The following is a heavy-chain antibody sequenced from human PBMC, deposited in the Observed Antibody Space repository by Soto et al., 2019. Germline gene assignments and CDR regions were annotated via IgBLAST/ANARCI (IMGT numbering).Heavy chain of an antibody. CDR3: ARDRVESGYPEYFQH. J-gene: IGHJ1*01. Sequence: GGSLRLSCAASGFTVSSNYMSWVRQAPGKGLEWVSVIYSGGSTYYADSVKGRFTISRDNSRNTLYLQMNSLRAEDTAVYYCARDRVESGYPEYFQHWGQGTLVTVSS. CDR1: GFTVSSNY. D-gene: IGHD3-22*01. V-gene: IGHV3-53*01. CDR2: IYSGGST.